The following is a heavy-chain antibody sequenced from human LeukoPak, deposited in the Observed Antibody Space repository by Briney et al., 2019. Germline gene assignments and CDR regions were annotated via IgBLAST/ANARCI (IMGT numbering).Heavy chain of an antibody. CDR1: VFTFSNYG. CDR3: AKQKEVAWFGEFSYYHYGMDV. CDR2: ISASGGTT. Sequence: GGSLRLSCAASVFTFSNYGMSWVRQAPGKGLECVSVISASGGTTYYADSVKGRFNISRDNSKNTLYLQMSSLRAEDTAVYYCAKQKEVAWFGEFSYYHYGMDVWGQGTTVIVSS. D-gene: IGHD3-10*01. V-gene: IGHV3-23*01. J-gene: IGHJ6*02.